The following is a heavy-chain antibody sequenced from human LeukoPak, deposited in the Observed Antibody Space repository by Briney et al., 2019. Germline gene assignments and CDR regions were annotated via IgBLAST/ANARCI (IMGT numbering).Heavy chain of an antibody. CDR1: GFTFSGFI. J-gene: IGHJ3*02. V-gene: IGHV3-73*01. Sequence: GGPLRLSCAASGFTFSGFIIHWVRQAPGKGLEWIGRVTSKTNSYATAYAASVKGRFTVSRDDSKKTAYLQMNSLKTEDTAVYYCAAGITLVRGGTCDIWGQGTMVIVSS. CDR2: VTSKTNSYAT. D-gene: IGHD3-10*01. CDR3: AAGITLVRGGTCDI.